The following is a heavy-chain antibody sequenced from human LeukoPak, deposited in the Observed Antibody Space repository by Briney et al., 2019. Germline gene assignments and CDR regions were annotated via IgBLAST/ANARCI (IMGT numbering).Heavy chain of an antibody. CDR2: IYYSGST. D-gene: IGHD3-10*01. CDR3: ARTLYGSGSFVFDY. V-gene: IGHV4-59*01. Sequence: PSETLSLTCTVSGGSISSYYWSWIRQPPGKGLEWIGYIYYSGSTNYNPSLKSRVTISVDTSKNQFSLKLSTVTAADTAVYYCARTLYGSGSFVFDYWGQGTLVTVSS. CDR1: GGSISSYY. J-gene: IGHJ4*02.